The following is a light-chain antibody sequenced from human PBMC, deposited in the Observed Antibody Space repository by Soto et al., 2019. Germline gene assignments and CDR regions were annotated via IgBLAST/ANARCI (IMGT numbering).Light chain of an antibody. Sequence: QSVLTQPASVSGSPGQSITISCTGTSSDVGSYNLVSWYQQHPGKAPKLMIYEGSKRPSGVSNRFSGSKSGNTASLTISGLQAEDEADYYCCSYAASIFYVFGTGTKVTDL. CDR2: EGS. V-gene: IGLV2-23*01. J-gene: IGLJ1*01. CDR3: CSYAASIFYV. CDR1: SSDVGSYNL.